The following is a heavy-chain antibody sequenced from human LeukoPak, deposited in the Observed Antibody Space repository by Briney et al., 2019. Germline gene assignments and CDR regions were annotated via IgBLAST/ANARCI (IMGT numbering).Heavy chain of an antibody. D-gene: IGHD1-26*01. CDR3: ARSAVGTSCCTAVDY. CDR1: GFTFSTYA. CDR2: ISTSGDRT. Sequence: GRSLRLSCAASGFTFSTYAMTWVRQAPGKGLEWVSGISTSGDRTYYADSVKGRFTISRDKSKKTLYLQMNSLRAEDTAEYYCARSAVGTSCCTAVDYWGQGTLVTVSS. V-gene: IGHV3-23*01. J-gene: IGHJ4*02.